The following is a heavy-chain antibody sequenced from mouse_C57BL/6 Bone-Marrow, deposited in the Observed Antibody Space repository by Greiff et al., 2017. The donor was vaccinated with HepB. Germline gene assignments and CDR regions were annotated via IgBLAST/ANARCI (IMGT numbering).Heavy chain of an antibody. J-gene: IGHJ4*01. CDR3: TRWGSNYYAMDY. Sequence: QVQLKESGAELVRPGASVTLSCKASGYTFTDYEMHWVKQTPVHGLEWIGAIDPETGGTAYNQKFKGKAILTADKSSSTAYMELRSLTSEDSAVYYCTRWGSNYYAMDYWGQGTSVTVSS. CDR2: IDPETGGT. CDR1: GYTFTDYE. V-gene: IGHV1-15*01. D-gene: IGHD2-5*01.